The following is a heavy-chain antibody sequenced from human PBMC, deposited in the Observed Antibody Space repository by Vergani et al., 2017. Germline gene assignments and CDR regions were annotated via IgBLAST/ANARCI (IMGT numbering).Heavy chain of an antibody. V-gene: IGHV4-59*08. CDR3: ASLVSIAGLFY. J-gene: IGHJ4*02. CDR1: GGSISSYY. Sequence: QVQLQESGPGLVKPSETLSLTCTVSGGSISSYYWSWIRQPPGKGLEWIGYIYYSGSTYYNPSLKSRVTISVDTSKNQFSLKLSSVTAADTAVYYCASLVSIAGLFYWGQGTLVTVSS. CDR2: IYYSGST. D-gene: IGHD6-13*01.